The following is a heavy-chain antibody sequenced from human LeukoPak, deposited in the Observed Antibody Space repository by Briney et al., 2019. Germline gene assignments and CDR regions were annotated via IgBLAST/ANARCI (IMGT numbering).Heavy chain of an antibody. CDR3: AKDLEEYGDY. D-gene: IGHD3-16*01. CDR1: GFTFSSYG. J-gene: IGHJ4*02. Sequence: TGGSLRLSCAASGFTFSSYGMSWVRQAPGKGLEWVSAISGSGGSTYYADSVKGRLTISRDNSKNTLYLQMNSLRAEDTAVYYCAKDLEEYGDYWGQGTLVTVSS. CDR2: ISGSGGST. V-gene: IGHV3-23*01.